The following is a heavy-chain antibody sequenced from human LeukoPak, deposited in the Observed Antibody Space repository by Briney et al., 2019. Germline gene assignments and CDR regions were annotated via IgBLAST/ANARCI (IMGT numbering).Heavy chain of an antibody. V-gene: IGHV4-34*01. CDR2: INHSGST. CDR1: GGSFSGYY. D-gene: IGHD2-2*01. Sequence: SETLSLTCAVHGGSFSGYYWSWIRQPPGKGLEWFGEINHSGSTNYNPSLKSRVTISVDTSKNQFSLKLSSVTAADTAVYYCARRRCSSTSCYAYRVVVNWFDPWGQGTLVTVSS. CDR3: ARRRCSSTSCYAYRVVVNWFDP. J-gene: IGHJ5*02.